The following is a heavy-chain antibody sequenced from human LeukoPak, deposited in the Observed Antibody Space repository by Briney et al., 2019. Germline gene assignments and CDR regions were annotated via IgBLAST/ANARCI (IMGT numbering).Heavy chain of an antibody. D-gene: IGHD3-16*01. V-gene: IGHV4-34*01. J-gene: IGHJ4*02. Sequence: SETLSLTCAVYGGSFSGYYWSWIRQPPGKGLEWIGEINHSGSTNYNLSLKSRVTISVDTSKNQFSLKLSSVTAADTAVYYCARATWYYDYVWGSRYFDYWGQGTLVTVSS. CDR2: INHSGST. CDR3: ARATWYYDYVWGSRYFDY. CDR1: GGSFSGYY.